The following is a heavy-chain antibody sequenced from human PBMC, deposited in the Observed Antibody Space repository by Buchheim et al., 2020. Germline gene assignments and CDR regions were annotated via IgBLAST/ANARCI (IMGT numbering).Heavy chain of an antibody. Sequence: EVQLVESGGGLVQPGGSLRLSCAASGFTFSSYWMHWVRQAPGKGLVWVSRINSDGSRTSYEDSVKGRFTISSVNAKNTLYLQMNSLRAEDTAVYYCARDLVVPILPPYYGEGGGMDVWGQGTT. V-gene: IGHV3-74*01. CDR3: ARDLVVPILPPYYGEGGGMDV. J-gene: IGHJ6*02. CDR2: INSDGSRT. D-gene: IGHD4-17*01. CDR1: GFTFSSYW.